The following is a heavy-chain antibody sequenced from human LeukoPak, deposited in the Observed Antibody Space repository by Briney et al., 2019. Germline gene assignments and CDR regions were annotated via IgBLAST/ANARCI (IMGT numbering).Heavy chain of an antibody. J-gene: IGHJ1*01. Sequence: PSETLSLTCTVSGGSISSGDYYWSWIRQPPGKGLEWIGYIYYSGSTYYNPSLTSRVTISVDTSKNQFSLKLSSVTAADTAVYYCAAQRAFQYQLPFAEYFQHWGQGTLVTVSS. CDR1: GGSISSGDYY. V-gene: IGHV4-30-4*01. CDR2: IYYSGST. D-gene: IGHD2-2*01. CDR3: AAQRAFQYQLPFAEYFQH.